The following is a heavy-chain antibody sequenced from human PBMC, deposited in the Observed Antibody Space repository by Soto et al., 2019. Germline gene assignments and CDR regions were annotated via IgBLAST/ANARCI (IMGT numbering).Heavy chain of an antibody. CDR2: IVPRFGSP. CDR1: GGTFSDYA. Sequence: QVQLVQSGAEMRKPGSSLRVSCKASGGTFSDYAFSWVRQAPGQGLEWMGGIVPRFGSPNYAQKFGGRVTITAETSSSTVYMALSSMRFDDTAVYFCARDRTQLRLGKYSFNGMDVWGQGTTIIVSS. V-gene: IGHV1-69*06. J-gene: IGHJ6*02. D-gene: IGHD3-16*01. CDR3: ARDRTQLRLGKYSFNGMDV.